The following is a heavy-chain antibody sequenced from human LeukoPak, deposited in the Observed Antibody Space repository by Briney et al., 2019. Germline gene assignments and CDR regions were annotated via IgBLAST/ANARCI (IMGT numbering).Heavy chain of an antibody. CDR2: IYASGST. CDR1: GGSISSSNW. D-gene: IGHD6-19*01. Sequence: SETLSLTCAVSGGSISSSNWWSWIRQPAGKGLEWIGRIYASGSTNYNPSLKSRVTISVDTSKNQFSLKLTSVTAADTAVYYCARDRGSSGWNDYWGQGTLVTVSS. CDR3: ARDRGSSGWNDY. V-gene: IGHV4-61*02. J-gene: IGHJ4*02.